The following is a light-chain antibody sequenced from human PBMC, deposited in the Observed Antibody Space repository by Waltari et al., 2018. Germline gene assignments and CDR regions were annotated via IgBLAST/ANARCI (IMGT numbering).Light chain of an antibody. J-gene: IGLJ1*01. CDR2: AVT. Sequence: QSALTQPPSASGSPGQSVTISCTGTSGDIGTYDHVSWYQQHPGKAPKVIVYAVTKRPSGVPYRFSGSKSGDTAFLTVSGLQAEDEADCYCSSYAGNYIYVFGTGTEVTVL. CDR3: SSYAGNYIYV. CDR1: SGDIGTYDH. V-gene: IGLV2-8*01.